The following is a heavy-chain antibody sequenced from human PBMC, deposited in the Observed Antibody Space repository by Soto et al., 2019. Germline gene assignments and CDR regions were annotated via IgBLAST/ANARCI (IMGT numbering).Heavy chain of an antibody. D-gene: IGHD3-10*01. Sequence: EVPLLESGGGLVQPGGSLRLSCAASGFTFSSYAMSWVRQAPGKGLEWVSAISGSGGSTYYADSVKGRFTISRDNSKNTLYLQMNSLRAEDTAVYYCAKDRELWAARSYGMDVWGQGTTVTVSS. V-gene: IGHV3-23*01. CDR1: GFTFSSYA. CDR3: AKDRELWAARSYGMDV. CDR2: ISGSGGST. J-gene: IGHJ6*02.